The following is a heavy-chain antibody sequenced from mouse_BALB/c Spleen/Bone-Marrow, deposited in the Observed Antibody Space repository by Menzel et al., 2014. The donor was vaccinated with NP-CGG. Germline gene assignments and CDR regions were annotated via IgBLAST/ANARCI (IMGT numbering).Heavy chain of an antibody. CDR3: ARSVWYFDV. Sequence: VQLQQPGPELEKPGASVKMSCKASGYAFTSYVIHWVKQKPGQGLEWIGYTNPYTDGAKYNEKFKGKATLTSDKSSSTAYMELSSLTSEDSAVYYCARSVWYFDVWGAGTTVTVSS. V-gene: IGHV1-14*01. CDR1: GYAFTSYV. CDR2: TNPYTDGA. J-gene: IGHJ1*01.